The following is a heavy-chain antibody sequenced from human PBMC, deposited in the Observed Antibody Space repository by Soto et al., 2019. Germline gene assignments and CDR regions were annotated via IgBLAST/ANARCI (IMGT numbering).Heavy chain of an antibody. CDR1: GFTFSSYA. CDR2: ISGSGGST. Sequence: GGSLRLSCAASGFTFSSYAMSWVRQAPGKGLEWVSAISGSGGSTYYADSVKGRFTISRDNAKNTLYLQMNSLRAEDTAVYYCAKDPSSWPYYYFDYWGQGTLVTVSS. V-gene: IGHV3-23*01. J-gene: IGHJ4*02. D-gene: IGHD6-13*01. CDR3: AKDPSSWPYYYFDY.